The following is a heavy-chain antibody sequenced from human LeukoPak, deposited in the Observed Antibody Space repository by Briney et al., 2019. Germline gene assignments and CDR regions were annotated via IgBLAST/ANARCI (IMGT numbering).Heavy chain of an antibody. CDR2: INPSGGST. CDR1: GYAFTSYY. D-gene: IGHD2-15*01. J-gene: IGHJ4*02. CDR3: ARLDCSGGSCYSGTDY. Sequence: ASVKVSCKASGYAFTSYYMRWVRQAPGQGLEWMGIINPSGGSTSYAQKFQGRVTMTRDTSTSTVYMELSSLRSEDTAVYYCARLDCSGGSCYSGTDYWGQGTLVTVSS. V-gene: IGHV1-46*01.